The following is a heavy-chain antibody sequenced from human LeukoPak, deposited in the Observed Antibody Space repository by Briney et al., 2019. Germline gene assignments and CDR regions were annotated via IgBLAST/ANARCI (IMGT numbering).Heavy chain of an antibody. CDR1: GYTFNGYY. V-gene: IGHV1-2*02. CDR2: INPKSGGT. Sequence: ASVKVSCKASGYTFNGYYLHWVRQAPGQGLEWMGWINPKSGGTKYGQKFQGRVTVTRDASISAAYMELSSLRSDDTAVYYCAKDIEDRNHPYYHYGMDVWGQGTTVTVSS. D-gene: IGHD3-10*01. J-gene: IGHJ6*02. CDR3: AKDIEDRNHPYYHYGMDV.